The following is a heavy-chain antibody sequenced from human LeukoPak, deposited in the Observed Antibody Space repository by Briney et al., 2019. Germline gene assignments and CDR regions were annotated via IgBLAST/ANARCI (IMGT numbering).Heavy chain of an antibody. CDR1: GFTVSSNY. CDR2: IYSGGST. V-gene: IGHV3-66*04. D-gene: IGHD3-9*01. J-gene: IGHJ5*02. Sequence: GGSLRLSCAASGFTVSSNYMSWVRQAPGKGLEWVSVIYSGGSTYYADSVKGRFTISRDNSKNTLYLQMNSLRAEDTAVYYCARRAPYYDILTDFDPWGQGTLVTVSS. CDR3: ARRAPYYDILTDFDP.